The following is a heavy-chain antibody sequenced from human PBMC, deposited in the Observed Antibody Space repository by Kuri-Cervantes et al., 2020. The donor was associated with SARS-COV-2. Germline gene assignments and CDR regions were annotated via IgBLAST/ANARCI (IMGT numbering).Heavy chain of an antibody. CDR2: ISGSGGST. J-gene: IGHJ4*02. Sequence: GESLKISCAASGFTFSNYAMSWVRQAPGKGLEWVSAISGSGGSTYYADSVKGRFTISRDNSKNTLYLQMNSLRAEDTAVYYCARDRSTHYFDYWGPGMWVTVSS. CDR3: ARDRSTHYFDY. CDR1: GFTFSNYA. V-gene: IGHV3-23*01.